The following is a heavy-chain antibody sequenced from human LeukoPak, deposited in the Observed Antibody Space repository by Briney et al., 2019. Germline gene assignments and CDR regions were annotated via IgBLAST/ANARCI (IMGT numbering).Heavy chain of an antibody. CDR1: GFTFSYYS. Sequence: GGSLRLSCAASGFTFSYYSMNWVRQAPGKGLEWVSYISGTGSPIHYADSVKGRFTISRDNAKNSLYLQMHSLRDEDTAMYYCARVGNSGYFDYWGQGTLVTVSS. J-gene: IGHJ4*02. CDR3: ARVGNSGYFDY. CDR2: ISGTGSPI. V-gene: IGHV3-48*02. D-gene: IGHD5-12*01.